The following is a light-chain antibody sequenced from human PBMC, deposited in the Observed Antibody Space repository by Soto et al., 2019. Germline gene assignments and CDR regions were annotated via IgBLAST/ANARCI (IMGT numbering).Light chain of an antibody. CDR3: QQRSYPIT. CDR2: ETS. J-gene: IGKJ5*01. V-gene: IGKV3D-20*02. CDR1: QSFSSSY. Sequence: LTQSPGTLSLSPGERATLSCRASQSFSSSYLAWYQQKPGQAPRLLIYETSSRATGIPVRFSGSGSESDFTLTISSLEPEDFAVYYCQQRSYPITFGQGTRLEIK.